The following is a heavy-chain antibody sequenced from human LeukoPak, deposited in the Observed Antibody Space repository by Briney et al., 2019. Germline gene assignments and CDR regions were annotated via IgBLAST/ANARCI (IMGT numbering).Heavy chain of an antibody. D-gene: IGHD3-16*01. CDR3: VKDFGRVRGTPDS. J-gene: IGHJ4*02. CDR1: GFVFSIYT. CDR2: ISGSGNGGSI. Sequence: GGSLRLSCSASGFVFSIYTMYWVRQAPGKGPEYVSTISGSGNGGSIYYADSVKGRFTISRDDSKSILCLQMNGLRSEDTAVYYCVKDFGRVRGTPDSWGQGTLVTVSS. V-gene: IGHV3-64D*06.